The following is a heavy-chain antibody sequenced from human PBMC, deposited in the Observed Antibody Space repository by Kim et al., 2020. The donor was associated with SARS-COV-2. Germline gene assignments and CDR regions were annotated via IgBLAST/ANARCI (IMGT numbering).Heavy chain of an antibody. D-gene: IGHD5-18*01. V-gene: IGHV3-30*18. CDR2: ISYDGSNK. J-gene: IGHJ6*02. CDR1: GFTFSSYG. Sequence: GGSLRLSCAASGFTFSSYGMHWVRQAPGKGLEWVAVISYDGSNKNYADSVKGRFTISRDNSKNTLYLQMNSLRAEDTAVYYCAKDLSRGYSYGWWYYYYGMDVWGQGTTVTVSS. CDR3: AKDLSRGYSYGWWYYYYGMDV.